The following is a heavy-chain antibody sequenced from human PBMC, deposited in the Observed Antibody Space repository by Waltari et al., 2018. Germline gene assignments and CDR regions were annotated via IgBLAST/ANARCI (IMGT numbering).Heavy chain of an antibody. CDR2: MSGSGGST. J-gene: IGHJ4*02. V-gene: IGHV3-23*01. D-gene: IGHD2-15*01. CDR3: AKDSTWDIVVVVAARY. CDR1: GFTFSSYA. Sequence: EVQLLESGGGLVQPGGSLRLSCAASGFTFSSYAMGWVGQAPGEGREWVSAMSGSGGSTYDADSVKGRFTISRDNSKNTLYLQMNSLRAEDTAVYYCAKDSTWDIVVVVAARYWGQGTLVTVSS.